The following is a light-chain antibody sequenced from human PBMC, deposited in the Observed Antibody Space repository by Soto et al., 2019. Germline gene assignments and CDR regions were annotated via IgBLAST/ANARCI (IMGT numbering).Light chain of an antibody. J-gene: IGKJ1*01. Sequence: AIQLTQSPSSLSASVGDRVTITCRASQGISSALAWYQQKPGKAPKLLIYDASSLESGVPSRFSGSGSGTDFTLTISSLQPEDFATYYCQQYGSSPPPWTFGQGTKVEIK. CDR1: QGISSA. V-gene: IGKV1-13*02. CDR3: QQYGSSPPPWT. CDR2: DAS.